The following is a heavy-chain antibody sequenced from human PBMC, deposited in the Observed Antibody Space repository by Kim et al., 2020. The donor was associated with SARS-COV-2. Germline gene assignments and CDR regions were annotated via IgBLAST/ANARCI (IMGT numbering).Heavy chain of an antibody. J-gene: IGHJ6*02. CDR1: GGSISSGSYY. CDR2: IYTSGST. Sequence: SETLSLTCTVSGGSISSGSYYWSWIRQPAGKGLEWIGRIYTSGSTNYNPSLKSRVTISVDTSKNQFSLKLSSVTAADTAVYYCARALERWSYYYYGMDVWGQGTTVTVSS. V-gene: IGHV4-61*02. CDR3: ARALERWSYYYYGMDV. D-gene: IGHD1-1*01.